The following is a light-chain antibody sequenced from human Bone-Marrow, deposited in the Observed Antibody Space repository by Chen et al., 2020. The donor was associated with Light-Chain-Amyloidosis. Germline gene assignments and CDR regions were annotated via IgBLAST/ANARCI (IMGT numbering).Light chain of an antibody. CDR1: NIGCTS. Sequence: SYVLTQPSSVSVAPGQTATIACGGNNIGCTSVHWYQQTPGQAPLLVVYDDSDRPSGIPERLSGANSWNTATLTISRVEAVDEADYDCQVWDRSSDRPVFGGATKLTVL. CDR3: QVWDRSSDRPV. CDR2: DDS. J-gene: IGLJ3*02. V-gene: IGLV3-21*02.